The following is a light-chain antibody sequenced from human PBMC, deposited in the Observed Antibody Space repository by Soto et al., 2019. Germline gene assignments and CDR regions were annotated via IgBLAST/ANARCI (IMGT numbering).Light chain of an antibody. CDR3: SSFTNNNTPHVV. J-gene: IGLJ2*01. CDR1: SSNIGTNY. V-gene: IGLV1-47*01. Sequence: QSVLTQPPSASATPGQRVTISCSGSSSNIGTNYVYWYQHLPGTAPKLMIYGVYNRPSGVSNRFSGSKSGNTASLTISGLQAEDEADYYCSSFTNNNTPHVVFGGGTKLTVL. CDR2: GVY.